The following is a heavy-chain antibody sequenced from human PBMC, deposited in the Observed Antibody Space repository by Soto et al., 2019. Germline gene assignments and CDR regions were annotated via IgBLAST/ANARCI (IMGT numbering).Heavy chain of an antibody. D-gene: IGHD2-21*01. V-gene: IGHV6-1*01. CDR3: NCRYTVFLALSLKVVNRPFTESAYF. Sequence: SQTLSLTCAISGDSVSRKSAAWSWIRQSPSRGLEWLGMTYYRSKWYNDYAVSVESRITINPDTSKNQFSLQFGCVTPEDTAVRLFNCRYTVFLALSLKVVNRPFTESAYF. CDR1: GDSVSRKSAA. CDR2: TYYRSKWYN. J-gene: IGHJ4*01.